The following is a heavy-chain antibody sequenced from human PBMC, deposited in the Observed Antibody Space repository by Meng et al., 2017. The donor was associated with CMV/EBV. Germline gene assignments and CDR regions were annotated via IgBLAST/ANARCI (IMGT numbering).Heavy chain of an antibody. CDR1: GFTFSSYS. Sequence: GESLKISCAASGFTFSSYSMNWVRQAPGKGLEWVSSISSSSSYIYYADSVKGRSTISRDNAKNSLYLQMNSLRAEDTAVYYCARDQFPYCSSTSCSSSPWFDPWGQGTLVTVSS. J-gene: IGHJ5*02. CDR3: ARDQFPYCSSTSCSSSPWFDP. D-gene: IGHD2-2*01. CDR2: ISSSSSYI. V-gene: IGHV3-21*01.